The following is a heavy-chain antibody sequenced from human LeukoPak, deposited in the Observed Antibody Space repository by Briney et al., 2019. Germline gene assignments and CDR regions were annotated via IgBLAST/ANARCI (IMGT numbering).Heavy chain of an antibody. CDR2: ISGSGGSI. Sequence: GGSLRLSCAASGFTFSSYAMSWLRQAPGKGLEWVSAISGSGGSIYYADSVKGRFTISRDNAKNSLYLQMNSLRAEDTAVYYCAIPGREWLWDYFDYWGQGTLVTVSS. J-gene: IGHJ4*02. V-gene: IGHV3-23*01. CDR1: GFTFSSYA. D-gene: IGHD3-10*01. CDR3: AIPGREWLWDYFDY.